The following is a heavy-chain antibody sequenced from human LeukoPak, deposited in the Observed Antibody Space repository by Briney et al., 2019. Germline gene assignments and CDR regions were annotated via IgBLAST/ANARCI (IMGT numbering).Heavy chain of an antibody. Sequence: PSETLSLTCTVSGGSISSYYWSWIRQPPGKGLEWIGEINHSGSTNYNPSLKSRVTISVDTSKNQFSLKLSSVTAADTAVYYCARVSIVVVPAALSTHYFDYWGQGTLVTVSS. CDR2: INHSGST. CDR3: ARVSIVVVPAALSTHYFDY. CDR1: GGSISSYY. D-gene: IGHD2-2*01. V-gene: IGHV4-34*01. J-gene: IGHJ4*02.